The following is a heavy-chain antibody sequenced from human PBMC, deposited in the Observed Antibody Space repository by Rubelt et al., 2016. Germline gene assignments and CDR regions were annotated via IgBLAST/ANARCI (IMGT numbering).Heavy chain of an antibody. J-gene: IGHJ4*02. CDR2: INAGNGNT. CDR3: ARDALGSQSESPSVMRY. CDR1: GYTFTSYA. V-gene: IGHV1-3*01. D-gene: IGHD3-16*01. Sequence: QVQLVQSGAEVKKPGASVKVSCKASGYTFTSYAMHWVRQAPGQRLEWMGWINAGNGNTKYSQKFQGRVTITRDTSASTAYMELSSLRSEDTAVYYCARDALGSQSESPSVMRYWGQGTLVTVSS.